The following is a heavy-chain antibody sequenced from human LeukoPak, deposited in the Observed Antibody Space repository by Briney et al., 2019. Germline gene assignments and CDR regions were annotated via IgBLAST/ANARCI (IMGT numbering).Heavy chain of an antibody. V-gene: IGHV3-33*01. CDR2: IWYDGSNK. J-gene: IGHJ4*02. Sequence: RSLRLSCAASGFTFSTYGMHWVRQAPGKGLEWVAVIWYDGSNKYYADSVKGRFTISRDNSKNTLYLQMNSLRAEDTAVYYCARRGKEYSSSWAFDSWGQGTLVTVSS. CDR1: GFTFSTYG. D-gene: IGHD6-6*01. CDR3: ARRGKEYSSSWAFDS.